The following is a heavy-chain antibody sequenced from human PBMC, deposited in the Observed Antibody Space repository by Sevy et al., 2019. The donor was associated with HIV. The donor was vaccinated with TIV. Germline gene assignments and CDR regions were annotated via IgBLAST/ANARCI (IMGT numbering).Heavy chain of an antibody. D-gene: IGHD4-17*01. CDR1: GGSISSYY. CDR2: IYTSGST. V-gene: IGHV4-4*07. Sequence: SETLSLTCTVSGGSISSYYWSWIRQPAGKGLEWIGRIYTSGSTNYNPSLKSRVTMSVDTSKNQFSLKLSSVTAADTAVYYCARDSVTTFTRYYDYGMDVWGQGTTVTVSS. J-gene: IGHJ6*02. CDR3: ARDSVTTFTRYYDYGMDV.